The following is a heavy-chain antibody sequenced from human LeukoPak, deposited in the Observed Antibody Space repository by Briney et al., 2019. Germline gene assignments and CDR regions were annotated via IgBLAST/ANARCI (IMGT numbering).Heavy chain of an antibody. CDR3: ARTSGPRLNDAFDI. CDR1: GGTFSSYT. J-gene: IGHJ3*02. Sequence: SSVKVSCKASGGTFSSYTISWVRQAPGQRLEWMGWMNPNSGNTGYAQKFQGRVTITRNTSISTAYMELSSLRSEDTAVYYCARTSGPRLNDAFDIWGQGTMVTVSS. D-gene: IGHD6-6*01. V-gene: IGHV1-8*03. CDR2: MNPNSGNT.